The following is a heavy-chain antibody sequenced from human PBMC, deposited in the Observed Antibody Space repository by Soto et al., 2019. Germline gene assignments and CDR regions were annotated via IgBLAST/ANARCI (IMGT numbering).Heavy chain of an antibody. CDR3: AHIAAWWVAPNI. Sequence: QITLKESGPTLVKPTQTLTLTCTFSGFSLSTSGVGVGWIRQPPGKALEWLALIYWDDDKRYSTSLKSRRTIPKTTPTSHLPTTMTHMLPVDTPTYSCAHIAAWWVAPNIWGLGTMITVSS. D-gene: IGHD2-8*02. V-gene: IGHV2-5*02. CDR1: GFSLSTSGVG. J-gene: IGHJ3*02. CDR2: IYWDDDK.